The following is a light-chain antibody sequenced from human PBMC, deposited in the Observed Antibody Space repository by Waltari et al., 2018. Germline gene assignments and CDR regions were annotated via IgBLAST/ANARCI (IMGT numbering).Light chain of an antibody. CDR2: GNS. Sequence: QSGLTQPPSVSGAPGQRVTTSCTGSSSNIGGGYDAHRYQLLPGTAPNLLIYGNSNRPSGVPDRFSGSKSGTSASLAITGLQAEDEADYYCQSYDSSLSGSVFGGGTKLTVL. CDR3: QSYDSSLSGSV. J-gene: IGLJ2*01. V-gene: IGLV1-40*01. CDR1: SSNIGGGYD.